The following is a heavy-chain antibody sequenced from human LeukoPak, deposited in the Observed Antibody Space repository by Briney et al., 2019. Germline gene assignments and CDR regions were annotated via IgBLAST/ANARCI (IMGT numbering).Heavy chain of an antibody. Sequence: PSETLSLTCAVYGGSFSGYYWSWIRQPPGKGLEWIGEINHSGSTNYNPSLKSRVTISVDTSKNQFSLKLSSVTAADTAVYYCAREAELERHFDYWGQGTLVTVSS. CDR1: GGSFSGYY. J-gene: IGHJ4*02. V-gene: IGHV4-34*01. CDR2: INHSGST. CDR3: AREAELERHFDY. D-gene: IGHD1-1*01.